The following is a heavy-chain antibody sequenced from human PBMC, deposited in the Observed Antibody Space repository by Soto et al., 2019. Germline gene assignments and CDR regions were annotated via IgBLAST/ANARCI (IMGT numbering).Heavy chain of an antibody. CDR2: IYPGDFDT. V-gene: IGHV5-51*01. Sequence: PGESLKISCKGSGYSFTSYWIGWVRQMPGKGLEWMGIIYPGDFDTRYSPSFQGQVTISADKSISTAYLQWSSLKASDTAMYYCASPLQLHGGSSPLDIWGQGTMVTVSS. CDR3: ASPLQLHGGSSPLDI. CDR1: GYSFTSYW. J-gene: IGHJ3*02. D-gene: IGHD2-15*01.